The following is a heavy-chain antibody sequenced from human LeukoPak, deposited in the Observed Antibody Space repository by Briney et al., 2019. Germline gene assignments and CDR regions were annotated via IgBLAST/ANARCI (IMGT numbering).Heavy chain of an antibody. CDR1: GFTFSSYA. CDR3: AKGGTGSRYSHESY. D-gene: IGHD2-15*01. CDR2: VSGSGSST. V-gene: IGHV3-23*01. Sequence: GGSLRLSCTASGFTFSSYAMSWVRQAPGKGLEWVSAVSGSGSSTYYADSVKGRFTISRDNSKNTLFLQMNSLRAEDTAVYYCAKGGTGSRYSHESYWGQGTLVTVSS. J-gene: IGHJ4*02.